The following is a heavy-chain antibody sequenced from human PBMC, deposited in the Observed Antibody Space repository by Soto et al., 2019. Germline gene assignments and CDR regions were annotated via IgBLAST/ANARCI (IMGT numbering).Heavy chain of an antibody. CDR3: ARVIEAYSNYGMDV. CDR1: GFTFSSYS. Sequence: GGSLRLSCAASGFTFSSYSMNWVRQAPGKGLGWVSYISSSSSTIYYADSVKGRFTISRDNSKNTLYLQMNSLRAEDTAVYYCARVIEAYSNYGMDVWGQGTTVTVSS. V-gene: IGHV3-48*01. J-gene: IGHJ6*02. CDR2: ISSSSSTI. D-gene: IGHD3-16*02.